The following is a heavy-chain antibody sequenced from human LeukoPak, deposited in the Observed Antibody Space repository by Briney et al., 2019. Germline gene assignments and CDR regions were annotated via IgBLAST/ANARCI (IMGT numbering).Heavy chain of an antibody. CDR3: ARGRGFDY. J-gene: IGHJ4*02. Sequence: RSSETLSLTCAVSGYSISSGYYWGWIRQPPGKGLEWIGIIYHSGSTYYNPSLKSRVTISVDTSKNQFSLKLSSVTAADTAVYYCARGRGFDYWGQGTLVTVSS. V-gene: IGHV4-38-2*01. CDR1: GYSISSGYY. D-gene: IGHD3-16*01. CDR2: IYHSGST.